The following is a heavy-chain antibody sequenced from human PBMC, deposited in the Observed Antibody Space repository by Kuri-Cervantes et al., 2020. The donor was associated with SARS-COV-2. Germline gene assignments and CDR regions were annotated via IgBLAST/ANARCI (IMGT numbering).Heavy chain of an antibody. V-gene: IGHV4-39*01. J-gene: IGHJ6*03. Sequence: SETLSLTCTVSGGSISSSSYYWGWIRQPPGKGLEWIGSIYYSGSTYYNPSLKSRVAISVDTSKNQFSLKLSSVTAADTAVYYCARGSQLTRKIGYYYMDVWGKGTTVTVSS. CDR1: GGSISSSSYY. D-gene: IGHD3-10*01. CDR3: ARGSQLTRKIGYYYMDV. CDR2: IYYSGST.